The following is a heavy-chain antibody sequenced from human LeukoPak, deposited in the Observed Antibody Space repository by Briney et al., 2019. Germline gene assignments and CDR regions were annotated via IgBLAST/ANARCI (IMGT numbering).Heavy chain of an antibody. V-gene: IGHV3-74*01. CDR1: GFTLGHYW. D-gene: IGHD2-15*01. Sequence: GGSLRLSCVASGFTLGHYWMHWVRQSPERGLVWVARISGDATSISYADSVKGRFTISRDNAGNTLYLQMNNLRVEDTALYYCGRVNCPSGSCIDLWGQGTQVIVSS. CDR3: GRVNCPSGSCIDL. CDR2: ISGDATSI. J-gene: IGHJ5*02.